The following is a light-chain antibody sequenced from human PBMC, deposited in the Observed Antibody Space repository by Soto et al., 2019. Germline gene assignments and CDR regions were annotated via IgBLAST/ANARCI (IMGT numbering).Light chain of an antibody. CDR1: QSISSW. V-gene: IGKV1-5*03. CDR2: KAS. CDR3: QQYNSYPRT. Sequence: DIQMTQSPSTQSASVGDRVTITCRASQSISSWLAWYQQKPGKAPNLLIYKASTLESGVPSRFSGSGSGTDFTLTISSLQPDDFATYYCQQYNSYPRTFGQGTKVDIK. J-gene: IGKJ1*01.